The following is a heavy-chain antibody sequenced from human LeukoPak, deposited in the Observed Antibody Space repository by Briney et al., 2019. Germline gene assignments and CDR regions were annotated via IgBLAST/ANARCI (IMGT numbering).Heavy chain of an antibody. J-gene: IGHJ3*02. CDR1: GFTFTNYW. V-gene: IGHV3-7*01. CDR2: INQDGSGE. D-gene: IGHD2-8*02. Sequence: GGSLRLSCAASGFTFTNYWMTWVRQAPGKGLEWVANINQDGSGESYVDSVKGRFTISRDNAKNSVSLQMHGLRVEDMAVYYCARHWWHGLDIWGHGTLVTVSS. CDR3: ARHWWHGLDI.